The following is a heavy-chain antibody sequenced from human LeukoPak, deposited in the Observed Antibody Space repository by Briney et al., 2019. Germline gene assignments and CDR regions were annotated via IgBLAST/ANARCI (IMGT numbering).Heavy chain of an antibody. D-gene: IGHD3-22*01. J-gene: IGHJ4*02. CDR3: AKEPHYYDSSGYY. V-gene: IGHV3-43*02. CDR1: GFTFDDYA. CDR2: ISGDGDIT. Sequence: PGGSLRLSCAASGFTFDDYAMHWVRQAPGKGLEWASLISGDGDITYYTDSVKGRFTISRDNRKNSLYLQMSSLRTEDTALYYCAKEPHYYDSSGYYWGQGTLVTVSS.